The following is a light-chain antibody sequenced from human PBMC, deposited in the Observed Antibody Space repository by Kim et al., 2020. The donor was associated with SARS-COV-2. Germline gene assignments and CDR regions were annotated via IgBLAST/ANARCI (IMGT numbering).Light chain of an antibody. CDR3: QQYGSPFT. CDR2: GTS. J-gene: IGKJ3*01. Sequence: LSPGERATRSCRASQSVSSSYLAWYQQKPGQAPRLLIYGTSSRATGIPDRFSGSGSGTDFTLTISRLEPEDFAVYYCQQYGSPFTFGPGTKVDIK. V-gene: IGKV3-20*01. CDR1: QSVSSSY.